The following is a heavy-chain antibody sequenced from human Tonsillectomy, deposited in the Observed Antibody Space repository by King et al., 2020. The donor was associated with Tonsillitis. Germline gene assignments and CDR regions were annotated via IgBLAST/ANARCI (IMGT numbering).Heavy chain of an antibody. V-gene: IGHV4-39*01. J-gene: IGHJ4*02. Sequence: QLQESGPGLVKPSETLSLTCTVSGGSISSTSYYWGWIRQPPGKGREWGVCIYYIGSTYYNPALKSRGTISVDTSKNQFSLKLSSVTAADTAVYYCGYDGEHQLVLFYYWGQGTLVTVSS. D-gene: IGHD6-13*01. CDR3: GYDGEHQLVLFYY. CDR2: IYYIGST. CDR1: GGSISSTSYY.